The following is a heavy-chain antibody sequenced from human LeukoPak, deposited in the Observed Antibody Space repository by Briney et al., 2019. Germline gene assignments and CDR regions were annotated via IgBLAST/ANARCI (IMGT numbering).Heavy chain of an antibody. D-gene: IGHD4-11*01. Sequence: PGGSLRLSCAASGFTFSDYYMSWIRQAPGKGLEWVSYISSSGSTIYYADSVKGRFTISRDNAKNSLYLQMNSLRAEDTAVYYCARVLSRVTTESGAFDIWGQGTMVTVSS. CDR1: GFTFSDYY. CDR2: ISSSGSTI. V-gene: IGHV3-11*01. J-gene: IGHJ3*02. CDR3: ARVLSRVTTESGAFDI.